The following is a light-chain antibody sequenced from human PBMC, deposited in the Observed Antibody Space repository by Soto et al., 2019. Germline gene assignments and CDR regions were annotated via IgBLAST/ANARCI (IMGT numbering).Light chain of an antibody. Sequence: EIVLTPSPGTLSLSPGERATLSGRASQSVSTNYLAWYQQKPGQAPRLLIYGASSRATGIPDRFSGSGSGTDFTLTISRLEPEDFAVYYCQQYGSSPLTFGGGTKVDIK. J-gene: IGKJ4*01. CDR2: GAS. V-gene: IGKV3-20*01. CDR3: QQYGSSPLT. CDR1: QSVSTNY.